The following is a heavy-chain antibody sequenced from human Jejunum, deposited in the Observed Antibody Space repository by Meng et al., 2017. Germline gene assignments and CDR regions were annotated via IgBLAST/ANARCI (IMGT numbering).Heavy chain of an antibody. CDR3: ARGGRDDYNVPHY. CDR1: GDTFIGYY. Sequence: HLVQAGAEVRRHGASVKVSCKTPGDTFIGYYMHWVRQAPGQGLEWMGRINPDNGVTNSAQRFQGRVTMTRDTSITTAYMELNRLTSGDTAFYYCARGGRDDYNVPHYWGQGTLVTVSS. D-gene: IGHD5-24*01. CDR2: INPDNGVT. J-gene: IGHJ4*02. V-gene: IGHV1-2*06.